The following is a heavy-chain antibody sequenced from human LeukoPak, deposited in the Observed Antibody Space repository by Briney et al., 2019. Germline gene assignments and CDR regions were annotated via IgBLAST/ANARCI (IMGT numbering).Heavy chain of an antibody. V-gene: IGHV4-34*01. Sequence: SETLSLTCAVYGGSFSGYYWSWIRQPPGKGLEWIGEINHSGSTNYNPSLKSRVTISVDTSKNQFSLKLSSVTAADTAVYYCARGRGYSSSNRGQGTLVTVSS. CDR1: GGSFSGYY. D-gene: IGHD6-13*01. CDR3: ARGRGYSSSN. CDR2: INHSGST. J-gene: IGHJ4*02.